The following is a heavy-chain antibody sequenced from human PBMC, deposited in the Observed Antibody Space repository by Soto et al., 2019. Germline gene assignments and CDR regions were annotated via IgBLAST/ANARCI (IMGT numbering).Heavy chain of an antibody. Sequence: ASVKVSCKASGYTFTSYYMHWVRQAPGRGLEWMGIINPSGGSTSYAQKFQGRVTMTRDTSTSTVYMELSILRSEDTAVYYCARGLEVPFPTEDVWGQGTTVTVSS. CDR3: ARGLEVPFPTEDV. V-gene: IGHV1-46*01. J-gene: IGHJ6*02. CDR1: GYTFTSYY. CDR2: INPSGGST.